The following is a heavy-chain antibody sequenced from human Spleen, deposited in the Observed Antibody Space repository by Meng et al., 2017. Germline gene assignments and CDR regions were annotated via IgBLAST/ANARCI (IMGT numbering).Heavy chain of an antibody. D-gene: IGHD3-22*01. CDR1: GDSVSSNSAA. J-gene: IGHJ4*02. Sequence: LRLSCAISGDSVSSNSAAWSWLRQSPSRGLEWLGRTFYRSKWYYDYAVSVESRIRINADTSKNQFSLKLSSVTAADTAVYYCARINYDSSGYSLRKWGQGTLVTVSS. V-gene: IGHV6-1*01. CDR3: ARINYDSSGYSLRK. CDR2: TFYRSKWYY.